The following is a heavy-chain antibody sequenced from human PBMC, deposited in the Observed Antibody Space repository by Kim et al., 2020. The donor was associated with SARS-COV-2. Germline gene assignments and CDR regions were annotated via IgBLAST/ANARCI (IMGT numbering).Heavy chain of an antibody. D-gene: IGHD2-15*01. Sequence: GDSEPVKGRFTISRDNAKNSRYLQMNSLRAEDTALYYCAKDLGFYHGMDVWGQGTTVTVSS. V-gene: IGHV3-9*01. CDR3: AKDLGFYHGMDV. J-gene: IGHJ6*02.